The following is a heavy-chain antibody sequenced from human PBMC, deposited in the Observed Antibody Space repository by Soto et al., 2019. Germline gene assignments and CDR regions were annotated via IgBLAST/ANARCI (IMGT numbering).Heavy chain of an antibody. CDR2: ISSSSSYT. Sequence: PWGSLRLSCAASGFTFSSYEMSWIRQAPGKGLEWVSYISSSSSYTNYADSVKGRFTISRDNAKNSLYLQMNSLRAEDTAVYYCARIRDRSYYFDYWGQGTLVTVSS. V-gene: IGHV3-11*06. CDR3: ARIRDRSYYFDY. J-gene: IGHJ4*02. CDR1: GFTFSSYE.